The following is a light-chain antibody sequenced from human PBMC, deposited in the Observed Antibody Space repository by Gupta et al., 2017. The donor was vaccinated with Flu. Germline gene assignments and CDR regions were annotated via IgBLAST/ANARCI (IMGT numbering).Light chain of an antibody. V-gene: IGLV2-11*01. Sequence: QSALTQLRSVSGSPGQSVAIPCPGTSSDGGRYNYVSWFQQYPGKAPKLVLYDVAKRPSGVSGRFSGSKSGNTASLTISVLQAEDEADYYCCSSTGTYWIFGGGTKVTVL. CDR3: CSSTGTYWI. CDR2: DVA. CDR1: SSDGGRYNY. J-gene: IGLJ2*01.